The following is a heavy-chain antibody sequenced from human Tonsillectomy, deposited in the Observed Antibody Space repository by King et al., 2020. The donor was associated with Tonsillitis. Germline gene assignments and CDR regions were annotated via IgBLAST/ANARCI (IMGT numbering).Heavy chain of an antibody. D-gene: IGHD2-2*01. Sequence: VQLQQWGAGLLKPSETLSLTCAVYGGSFSDYYWNWIRQPPGKGLEWIGEINHSGNTNYNPSLKSRVTIPVDTSKNQFSLKLSSVTAADTAVYYCARGPALAVVPTGKRYYYYMDVWGKGTTVTVSS. CDR1: GGSFSDYY. V-gene: IGHV4-34*01. CDR2: INHSGNT. CDR3: ARGPALAVVPTGKRYYYYMDV. J-gene: IGHJ6*03.